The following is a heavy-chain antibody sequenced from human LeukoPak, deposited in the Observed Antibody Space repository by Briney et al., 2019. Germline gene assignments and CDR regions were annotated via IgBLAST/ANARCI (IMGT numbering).Heavy chain of an antibody. CDR2: FDPEDGET. CDR3: ATVPNYGSGSYYKIFDH. V-gene: IGHV1-24*01. D-gene: IGHD3-10*01. CDR1: GYTLTELS. Sequence: ASVKVSCKVSGYTLTELSMHWVRQAPGKGLEWMGGFDPEDGETIYAQKFQGRVTMTEDTSTDTAYMELSSLRSEDTAVYYCATVPNYGSGSYYKIFDHWGQGTLVTVSS. J-gene: IGHJ4*02.